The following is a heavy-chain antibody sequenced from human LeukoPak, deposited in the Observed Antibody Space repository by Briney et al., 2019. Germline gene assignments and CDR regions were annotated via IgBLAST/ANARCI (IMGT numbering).Heavy chain of an antibody. CDR3: ARDEGDAAAGTFGY. CDR2: ISSSSSYI. CDR1: GFTFSSYS. D-gene: IGHD6-13*01. J-gene: IGHJ4*02. Sequence: GGSLRLSCAASGFTFSSYSMNWVRQAPGKGLEWVSSISSSSSYIYYADSVKGRFAISRDNAKNSLYLQMNSLRAEDTAVCYCARDEGDAAAGTFGYWGQGTLVTVSS. V-gene: IGHV3-21*01.